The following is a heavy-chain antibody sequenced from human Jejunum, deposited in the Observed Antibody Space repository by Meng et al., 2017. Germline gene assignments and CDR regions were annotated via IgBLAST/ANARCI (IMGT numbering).Heavy chain of an antibody. V-gene: IGHV4-4*02. CDR3: ARDLLGPAIAASGYFDP. Sequence: VERQGSGPGRVNPSGTLSLTGAVSGGSISDSNWWSWVRQPPGKGLEWIGEIYHTGSTNYNPSLKSRVTMSLDKSKNQFFLDLTSVTAADTAVYYCARDLLGPAIAASGYFDPWGQGTLVTVSS. J-gene: IGHJ5*02. CDR1: GGSISDSNW. D-gene: IGHD5-12*01. CDR2: IYHTGST.